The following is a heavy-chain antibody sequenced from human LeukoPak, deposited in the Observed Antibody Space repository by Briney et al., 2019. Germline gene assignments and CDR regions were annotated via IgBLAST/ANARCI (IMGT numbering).Heavy chain of an antibody. CDR1: GGSISSGDYH. CDR2: IYYSGST. Sequence: PSETLSLTCTVSGGSISSGDYHWSWIRQPPGKGLEWIGYIYYSGSTYYNPSLKSRVTISVDTSKNQFSLKLSSVTAADTAVYYCARVKGGHYENRPYLDYWGQGTLVTVSS. V-gene: IGHV4-30-4*01. J-gene: IGHJ4*02. CDR3: ARVKGGHYENRPYLDY. D-gene: IGHD3-3*01.